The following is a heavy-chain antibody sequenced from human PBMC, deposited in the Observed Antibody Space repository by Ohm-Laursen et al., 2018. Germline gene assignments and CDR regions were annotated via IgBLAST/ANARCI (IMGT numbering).Heavy chain of an antibody. J-gene: IGHJ5*02. D-gene: IGHD2-21*02. V-gene: IGHV4-34*01. Sequence: SDTLSLTCPVYGGSFSGYYWSWIRQPPGKGLEWIGEINHSGSTNYNPSPKSRVTISVDTSKNQFSLKLSSVTAADTAVYYCASLRVTDVTAANWFDPWGQGTLVTVSS. CDR1: GGSFSGYY. CDR2: INHSGST. CDR3: ASLRVTDVTAANWFDP.